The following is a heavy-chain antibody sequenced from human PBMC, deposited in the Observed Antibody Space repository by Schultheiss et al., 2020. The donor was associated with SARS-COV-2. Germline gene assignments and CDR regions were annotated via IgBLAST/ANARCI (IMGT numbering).Heavy chain of an antibody. CDR2: IGTTGDT. CDR1: GFTFSGSG. CDR3: ARRIGGTKDY. D-gene: IGHD1-14*01. J-gene: IGHJ4*02. V-gene: IGHV3-13*01. Sequence: GGSLRLSCAASGFTFSGSGMHWVRQVIGKGLEWVSSIGTTGDTYYAGSVKGRFTISRDNSKSALFLQMNSLRAEDTAIYYCARRIGGTKDYWGQGTLVTVSS.